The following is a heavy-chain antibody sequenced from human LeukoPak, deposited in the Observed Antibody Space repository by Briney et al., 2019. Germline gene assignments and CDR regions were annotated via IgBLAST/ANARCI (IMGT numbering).Heavy chain of an antibody. CDR2: ISSSSSYI. CDR3: ARSLNTAMGSFDY. D-gene: IGHD5-18*01. CDR1: GFTFSSYS. V-gene: IGHV3-21*01. J-gene: IGHJ4*02. Sequence: GGSLRLSXAASGFTFSSYSMNWVGQAPGKGLEWVSSISSSSSYIYYADSVKGRFTISRDNPKNSLYLQMNSLRAEDTAVYYCARSLNTAMGSFDYWGQGTLVTVSS.